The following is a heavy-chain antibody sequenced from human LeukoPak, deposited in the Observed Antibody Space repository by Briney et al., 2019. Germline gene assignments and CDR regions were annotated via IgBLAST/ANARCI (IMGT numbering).Heavy chain of an antibody. CDR1: GGTLSSYA. CDR2: IIPIFGTA. D-gene: IGHD3-3*01. CDR3: TIDYNFWSGYYGDDAFDI. J-gene: IGHJ3*02. Sequence: SVKVSCKASGGTLSSYAMSWVRQAPGQGLEWMGGIIPIFGTANYAQTFKGRVTMPTDTSTSTAYMELRGLRSHDKAVYYCTIDYNFWSGYYGDDAFDIWGQGTRVTVST. V-gene: IGHV1-69*05.